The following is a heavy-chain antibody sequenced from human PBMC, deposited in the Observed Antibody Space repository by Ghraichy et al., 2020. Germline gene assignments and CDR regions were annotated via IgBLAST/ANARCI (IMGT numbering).Heavy chain of an antibody. V-gene: IGHV3-23*01. D-gene: IGHD6-13*01. Sequence: GESLNISCEASGFTFSSYGMNWVRQAPGKGLEWVSRRTYYADSVMGRLTISRDNSKNTLYLQMSSLRAEDTAVYYCVGAAGAGYYGMDVWGQGTTVTVSS. CDR3: VGAAGAGYYGMDV. CDR1: GFTFSSYG. J-gene: IGHJ6*02. CDR2: RT.